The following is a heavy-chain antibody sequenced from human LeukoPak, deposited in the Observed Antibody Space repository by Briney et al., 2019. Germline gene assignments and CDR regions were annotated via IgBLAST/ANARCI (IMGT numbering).Heavy chain of an antibody. CDR2: INHSGST. V-gene: IGHV4-34*01. Sequence: SETLSLTCAVYGGSFSGYYWSWIRQPPGRGLEWIGEINHSGSTNYNPSLKSRVTISVDTSKNQFSLKLSSVTAADTAVYYCARTLGYCSGGSCYSDYFDYWGQGTLVTVSS. D-gene: IGHD2-15*01. J-gene: IGHJ4*02. CDR3: ARTLGYCSGGSCYSDYFDY. CDR1: GGSFSGYY.